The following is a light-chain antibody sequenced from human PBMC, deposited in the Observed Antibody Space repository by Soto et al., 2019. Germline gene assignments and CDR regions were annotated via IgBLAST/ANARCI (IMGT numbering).Light chain of an antibody. J-gene: IGKJ1*01. V-gene: IGKV1-5*01. CDR2: DAS. CDR1: QSISSW. Sequence: DIQMTQSPSTLSASVGDRVTITCRASQSISSWLAWYQQKPGKAPKLLIYDASRLESGVPSRFSGSGSRTEFTHTISNLQSDDFATYYCQQYNSYTWTFGQGTKVDIK. CDR3: QQYNSYTWT.